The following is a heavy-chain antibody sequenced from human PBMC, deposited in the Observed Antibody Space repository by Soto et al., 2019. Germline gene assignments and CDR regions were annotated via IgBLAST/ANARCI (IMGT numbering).Heavy chain of an antibody. J-gene: IGHJ4*02. V-gene: IGHV2-5*01. CDR1: VLSLTSNAVA. Sequence: QITLKESGPTRVKPTQTLTLTCTLSVLSLTSNAVAVGWFREPPGMALEWLALIYWSDDNHYSPSLKSRLTFTKDTSKNQVVFIMTNMDPVDTATYHCAHGSGWLFDCWGPGTLVTVSS. CDR3: AHGSGWLFDC. D-gene: IGHD6-19*01. CDR2: IYWSDDN.